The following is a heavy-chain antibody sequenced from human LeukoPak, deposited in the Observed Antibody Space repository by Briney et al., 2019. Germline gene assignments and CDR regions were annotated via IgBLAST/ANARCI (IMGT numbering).Heavy chain of an antibody. J-gene: IGHJ4*02. CDR1: GFTFSSYA. D-gene: IGHD5-18*01. CDR2: ISYDGSNK. CDR3: ARDLSGVTGYTYGRGIDY. Sequence: GSLRLSCAASGFTFSSYAMTWVRQAPGKGLEWVAVISYDGSNKYYADSVKGRFPISRDNAKTSLYLQMNSLRAEDTAVYYCARDLSGVTGYTYGRGIDYWGQGTLVTVSS. V-gene: IGHV3-30*04.